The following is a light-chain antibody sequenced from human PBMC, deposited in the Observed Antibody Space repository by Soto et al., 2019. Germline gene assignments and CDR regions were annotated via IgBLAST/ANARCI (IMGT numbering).Light chain of an antibody. Sequence: QSALTQPASVCGSPGQSITISCTGTSSDVGGYNYVSWYQQHPGKAPKLMIYDVSNRPSGVSNRFSGSKSGNTASLTISGLQAEDEADYYCSSYTTSGSLAFGGGTKLTVL. CDR1: SSDVGGYNY. V-gene: IGLV2-14*01. CDR2: DVS. CDR3: SSYTTSGSLA. J-gene: IGLJ2*01.